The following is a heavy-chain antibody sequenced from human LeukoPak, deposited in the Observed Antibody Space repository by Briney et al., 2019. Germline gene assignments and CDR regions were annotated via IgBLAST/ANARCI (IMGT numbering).Heavy chain of an antibody. CDR3: ARVAAWELETFYFDY. J-gene: IGHJ4*02. CDR1: GYTFISYG. V-gene: IGHV1-18*01. Sequence: ASVKVSCKASGYTFISYGINWVRQAPGQGLEWMGWISVYNGNTNYAQKLQGRVTMTTDTSTSTAYMEPRSLRSDDTAIYYCARVAAWELETFYFDYWGQGTLVTVSS. D-gene: IGHD1-26*01. CDR2: ISVYNGNT.